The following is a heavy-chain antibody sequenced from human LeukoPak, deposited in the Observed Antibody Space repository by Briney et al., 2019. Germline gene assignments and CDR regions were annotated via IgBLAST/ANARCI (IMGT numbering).Heavy chain of an antibody. J-gene: IGHJ6*03. CDR2: INPKSGAT. CDR3: ARDDGSYRPPYYYYYMDV. D-gene: IGHD1-26*01. Sequence: ASVKVSCKASGYIFTAYYIHWVRQAPGQRLEWMGWINPKSGATNYADNFQGRVTLTTDTPISTVYMELRSLRPDDTAVYYCARDDGSYRPPYYYYYMDVWAKGTTVTISS. V-gene: IGHV1-2*02. CDR1: GYIFTAYY.